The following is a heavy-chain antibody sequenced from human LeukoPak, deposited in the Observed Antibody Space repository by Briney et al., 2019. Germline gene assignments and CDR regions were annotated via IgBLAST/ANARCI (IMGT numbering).Heavy chain of an antibody. V-gene: IGHV5-51*01. Sequence: GESLKISCKGSGYSFTSYWIGWVRQMPGKGLEWMGIIYPGDSDTRYRPSFQGQVTISADKSISTAYLQWSSLKASDTAMYYCARQYCSSTSCYQLLFDPWGQGTLVTVSS. D-gene: IGHD2-2*01. J-gene: IGHJ5*02. CDR3: ARQYCSSTSCYQLLFDP. CDR2: IYPGDSDT. CDR1: GYSFTSYW.